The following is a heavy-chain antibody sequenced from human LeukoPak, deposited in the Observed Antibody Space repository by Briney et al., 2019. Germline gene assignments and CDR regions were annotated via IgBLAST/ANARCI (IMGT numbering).Heavy chain of an antibody. Sequence: SVKVSCKASGGTFSSYAISWVRQAPGQGLEWMGGIIPIFGTANYAQKFQGRVTITTDESTRTAYMELSSLRSEDTAVYYCARSSVGCSSTSCYPLLGYWGQGTLVTVSS. CDR2: IIPIFGTA. D-gene: IGHD2-2*01. CDR3: ARSSVGCSSTSCYPLLGY. CDR1: GGTFSSYA. J-gene: IGHJ4*02. V-gene: IGHV1-69*05.